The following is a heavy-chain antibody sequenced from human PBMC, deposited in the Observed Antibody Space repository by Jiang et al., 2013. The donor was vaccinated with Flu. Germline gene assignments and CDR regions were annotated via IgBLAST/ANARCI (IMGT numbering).Heavy chain of an antibody. D-gene: IGHD1-26*01. Sequence: PGLVKPSQTLSLTCSVSGASMSSDGFFWSWIRQHPEKGLEWIGYIYYSGSTYYNPSLKSQVTISLDTSKSQFSLKLSSVTAADTAVYYCARGVGATHFDYWGQGTLVTVSS. CDR3: ARGVGATHFDY. CDR2: IYYSGST. CDR1: GASMSSDGFF. J-gene: IGHJ4*02. V-gene: IGHV4-31*01.